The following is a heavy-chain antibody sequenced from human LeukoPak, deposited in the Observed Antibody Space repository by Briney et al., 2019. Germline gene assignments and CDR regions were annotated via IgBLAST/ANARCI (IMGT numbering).Heavy chain of an antibody. Sequence: SETLSLTCTVSGGSISSSYWSWIRQAPGKGLEWIGWIYYIGSTNYNPSLKNRVTISVDTSNNQFSLKLPSVTAADTAVYYCASKGKLHSSYYYLDVWGIGTTVTVSS. V-gene: IGHV4-59*01. CDR2: IYYIGST. CDR1: GGSISSSY. CDR3: ASKGKLHSSYYYLDV. D-gene: IGHD1-7*01. J-gene: IGHJ6*03.